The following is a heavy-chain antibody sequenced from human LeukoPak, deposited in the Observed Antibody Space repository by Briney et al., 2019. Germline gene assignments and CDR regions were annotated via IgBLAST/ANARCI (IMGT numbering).Heavy chain of an antibody. V-gene: IGHV5-51*01. J-gene: IGHJ3*02. CDR1: GYSFTSYW. Sequence: GESLKISCKGSGYSFTSYWIGWVRQMPGKGLEWMGIIYPGDSDTRYSPSFQGQVTISADKSISTAYLQWSSLKASDTAMYYCARQAVAEMATINDAFDIRGEGTMDTVSS. CDR3: ARQAVAEMATINDAFDI. D-gene: IGHD5-24*01. CDR2: IYPGDSDT.